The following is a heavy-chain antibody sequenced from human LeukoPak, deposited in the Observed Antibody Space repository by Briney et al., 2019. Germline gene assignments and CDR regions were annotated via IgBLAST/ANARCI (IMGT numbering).Heavy chain of an antibody. Sequence: ASVKVSCKASGYNFTDYFIHWLRQAPGQGLEWMGWINPNSADTKYVQGFQGRVTMTRDTSISTAFMELNRLTSDDTAVYYCTRGNYNWGSPDAFTVSWQGTMVTVSS. CDR1: GYNFTDYF. V-gene: IGHV1-2*02. J-gene: IGHJ3*01. D-gene: IGHD3-16*01. CDR3: TRGNYNWGSPDAFTV. CDR2: INPNSADT.